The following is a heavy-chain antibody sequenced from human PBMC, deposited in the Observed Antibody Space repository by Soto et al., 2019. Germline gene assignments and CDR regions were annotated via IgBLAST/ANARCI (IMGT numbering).Heavy chain of an antibody. CDR1: GYRFTAYW. Sequence: PGQSPKISCSGSGYRFTAYWIGWVSHMPGKGIEWMGIIYPGDSDTKYNPSFRGQVTISADTSINTAYLRWTSLKASDTAMYYCARQFYDFWSCYYTGSLYCDLWGRGTLVTVSS. V-gene: IGHV5-51*01. J-gene: IGHJ2*01. CDR3: ARQFYDFWSCYYTGSLYCDL. CDR2: IYPGDSDT. D-gene: IGHD3-3*01.